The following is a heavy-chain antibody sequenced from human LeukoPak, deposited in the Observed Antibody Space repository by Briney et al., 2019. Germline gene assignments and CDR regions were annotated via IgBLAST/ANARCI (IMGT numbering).Heavy chain of an antibody. V-gene: IGHV3-48*01. J-gene: IGHJ4*02. CDR2: ISYSSSTI. Sequence: GESLRLSCAASGFTFSGHSMNWVRQAPGKGLEWVAYISYSSSTIYYADSVKGRFTISRDNSKNTLYLQMNSLRAEDTAVYYCAKDRGVVVPAAMGLDYWGQGTLVTVSS. D-gene: IGHD2-2*01. CDR1: GFTFSGHS. CDR3: AKDRGVVVPAAMGLDY.